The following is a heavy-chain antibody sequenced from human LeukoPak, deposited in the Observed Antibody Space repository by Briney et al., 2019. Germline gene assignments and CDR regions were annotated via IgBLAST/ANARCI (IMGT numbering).Heavy chain of an antibody. CDR3: AKDRGSSWYRYYGMDV. Sequence: GGSLRLSCAASGFTFDDYAMHWVRQAPGKGLEWVSGISWNSGSIGYADSVKGRFTISRDNAKNSLYLQMNSLRAEDTALYYCAKDRGSSWYRYYGMDVWGQGTTVTVSS. D-gene: IGHD6-13*01. V-gene: IGHV3-9*01. J-gene: IGHJ6*02. CDR1: GFTFDDYA. CDR2: ISWNSGSI.